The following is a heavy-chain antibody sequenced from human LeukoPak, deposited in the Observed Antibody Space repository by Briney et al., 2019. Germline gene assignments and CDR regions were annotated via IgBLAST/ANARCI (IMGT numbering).Heavy chain of an antibody. J-gene: IGHJ3*02. V-gene: IGHV4-34*01. CDR1: GGSFSGYY. Sequence: SETLSLTCAVYGGSFSGYYWSWIRQPPGKGLEWIGEINHSGSTNYNPSLKSRVTISVDTSKNQFSLKLSSVTAADTAVYYCAGVGPFGSGDAFDIRGQGTMVTVSS. D-gene: IGHD6-19*01. CDR3: AGVGPFGSGDAFDI. CDR2: INHSGST.